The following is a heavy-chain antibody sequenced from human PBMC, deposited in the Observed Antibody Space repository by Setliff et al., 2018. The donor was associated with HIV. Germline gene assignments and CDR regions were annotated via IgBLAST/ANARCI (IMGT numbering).Heavy chain of an antibody. CDR3: ARDRGGSYTPLDF. CDR2: ITSRSSYM. CDR1: GFTFSSYS. Sequence: PGGSLRLSCAASGFTFSSYSMNWVRQAPGKGLEWVSSITSRSSYMYYADSVKGRFTISRDNAKNSLYLQMNSLRAEDTAVYYCARDRGGSYTPLDFWGQGTLVTVSS. V-gene: IGHV3-21*01. D-gene: IGHD1-26*01. J-gene: IGHJ4*02.